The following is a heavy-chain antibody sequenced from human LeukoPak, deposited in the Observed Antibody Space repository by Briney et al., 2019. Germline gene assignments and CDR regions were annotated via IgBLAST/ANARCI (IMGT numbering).Heavy chain of an antibody. Sequence: SETLSLTCTVSGGSISSYYWSWIRQPPGKGLEWIGYIYYSGSTNYNPSLKSRVTISVDTSKNQFSLKLSSVTAADTAVYYCARGGRYSYGYPLDYWGQGTLVTVSS. CDR1: GGSISSYY. J-gene: IGHJ4*02. D-gene: IGHD5-18*01. CDR2: IYYSGST. CDR3: ARGGRYSYGYPLDY. V-gene: IGHV4-59*01.